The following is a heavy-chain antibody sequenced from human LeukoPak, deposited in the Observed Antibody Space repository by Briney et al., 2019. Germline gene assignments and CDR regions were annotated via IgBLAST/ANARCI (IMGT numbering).Heavy chain of an antibody. CDR2: TWSDGRSE. J-gene: IGHJ4*02. CDR3: ARDRGNDYFDS. Sequence: GGSLRLSCVVSGVSLSSHGMHWVRQAPGKRLEWLTFTWSDGRSEYYADSVKGRFSVSRDNSKNTVYLQIDSLRVEDTAVYYCARDRGNDYFDSWGQGTPVTVSS. V-gene: IGHV3-33*01. CDR1: GVSLSSHG.